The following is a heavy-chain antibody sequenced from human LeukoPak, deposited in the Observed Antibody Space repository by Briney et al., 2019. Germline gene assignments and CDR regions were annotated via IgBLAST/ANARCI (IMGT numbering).Heavy chain of an antibody. CDR2: ISSSSSTI. D-gene: IGHD3-3*01. J-gene: IGHJ4*02. CDR1: GFTFSSYS. Sequence: PGGSLRLSCAASGFTFSSYSMNWVRQAPGKGLEWVSYISSSSSTIYYADSVKGRFTISRDNAKNSLYLQMNSLRAEDTAVYYCARGPTFDYDFWSGYPAPTPYFDYWSQGTLVTVSS. CDR3: ARGPTFDYDFWSGYPAPTPYFDY. V-gene: IGHV3-48*01.